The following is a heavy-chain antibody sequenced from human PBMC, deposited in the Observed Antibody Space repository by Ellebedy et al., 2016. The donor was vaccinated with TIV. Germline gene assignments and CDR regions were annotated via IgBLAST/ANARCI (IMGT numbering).Heavy chain of an antibody. CDR3: TRVKLGAPTRCFDS. CDR2: IKNKANSYIT. V-gene: IGHV3-72*01. J-gene: IGHJ4*02. CDR1: GFTFSDHY. Sequence: PGGSLRLSCAASGFTFSDHYMDWVRQAPGKGLEWVARIKNKANSYITEYAASVTGRFTISREDSKNSLYLQMNSLKTEDTAMYYCTRVKLGAPTRCFDSWGQGTLVTVSS. D-gene: IGHD1-26*01.